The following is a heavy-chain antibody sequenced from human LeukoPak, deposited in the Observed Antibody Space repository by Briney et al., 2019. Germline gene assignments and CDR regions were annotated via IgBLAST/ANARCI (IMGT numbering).Heavy chain of an antibody. Sequence: GEALKISCKGSGYSFTSYWIGWVRQMPGKGLEWMGIIYSGDSDTRYSPSFQGQVTLSADKSISTAYLQWSSLKASDTAMYYCAKLTTTVTRFFDYWGQGTLVTVSS. J-gene: IGHJ4*02. CDR3: AKLTTTVTRFFDY. CDR1: GYSFTSYW. V-gene: IGHV5-51*01. D-gene: IGHD4-11*01. CDR2: IYSGDSDT.